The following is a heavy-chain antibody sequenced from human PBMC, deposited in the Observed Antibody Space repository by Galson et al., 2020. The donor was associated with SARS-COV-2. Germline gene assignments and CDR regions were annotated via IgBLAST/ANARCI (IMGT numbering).Heavy chain of an antibody. CDR3: ARPLSGSYYSWFDP. V-gene: IGHV3-30*04. J-gene: IGHJ5*02. CDR1: GFTFSSYA. D-gene: IGHD1-26*01. CDR2: ISYDGSNK. Sequence: GGSLRLSCAASGFTFSSYAMHWVHQAPGKGLEWVAVISYDGSNKYYADSVKGRFTISRDNSKNTLYLQMNSLRAEDTAVYYCARPLSGSYYSWFDPWGQGTLVTVSS.